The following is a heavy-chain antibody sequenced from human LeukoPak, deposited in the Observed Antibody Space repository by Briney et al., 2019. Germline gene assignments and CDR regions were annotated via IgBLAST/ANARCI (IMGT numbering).Heavy chain of an antibody. D-gene: IGHD4-17*01. CDR1: GFTFSSYE. V-gene: IGHV3-48*03. CDR3: ARLATYGDGGGY. Sequence: GGSLRLSCAASGFTFSSYEMNWVRQAPGKGLEWVSYISSSGSTIHYADSVKGRFTISRDNAKNSLYLQMNSLRAEDTAVYYCARLATYGDGGGYWGQGTLVSVCS. CDR2: ISSSGSTI. J-gene: IGHJ4*02.